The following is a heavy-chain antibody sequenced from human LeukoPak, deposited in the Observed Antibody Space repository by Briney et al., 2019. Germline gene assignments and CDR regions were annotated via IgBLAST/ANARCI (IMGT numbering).Heavy chain of an antibody. CDR3: ARTRSSGYLTFDY. D-gene: IGHD3-22*01. CDR2: ITNSGNSK. Sequence: LSLTCTVSGDSVSSGDYYWSWIRQAPGKGLEWVSYITNSGNSKSYADSVKGRFTISRDNTKNSLYLQMNGLRAEDTAVYYCARTRSSGYLTFDYWGQGILVTVSS. J-gene: IGHJ4*02. CDR1: GDSVSSGDYY. V-gene: IGHV3-11*06.